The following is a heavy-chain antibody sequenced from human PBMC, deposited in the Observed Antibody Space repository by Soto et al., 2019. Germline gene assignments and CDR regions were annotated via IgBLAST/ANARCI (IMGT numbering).Heavy chain of an antibody. J-gene: IGHJ3*02. D-gene: IGHD2-15*01. CDR1: GFTFSSYG. V-gene: IGHV3-33*01. CDR2: IWYDGSNK. CDR3: ARDRVRYCSGGSCYGDDAFDI. Sequence: QVQLVESGGGVVQPGRSLRLSCAASGFTFSSYGMHWVRQAPGKGLEWVAVIWYDGSNKYYADSVKGRFTISRVNSKNTLYLQMNSLRAEDTAVYYCARDRVRYCSGGSCYGDDAFDIWGQGTMVTVSS.